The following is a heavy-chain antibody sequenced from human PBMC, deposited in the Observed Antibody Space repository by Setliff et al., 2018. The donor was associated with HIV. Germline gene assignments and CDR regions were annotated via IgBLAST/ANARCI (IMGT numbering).Heavy chain of an antibody. V-gene: IGHV4-38-2*01. CDR1: GYSITNGNY. J-gene: IGHJ4*02. CDR3: ARGIAAAGR. Sequence: SETLSLTCLVFGYSITNGNYWAWIRQPPGKGLEWIGNIFYSGHTFYNPSLKSRVTISVDTSKNQFSLKLSSVTAADTAVYYCARGIAAAGRWGQGTLVTVSS. CDR2: IFYSGHT. D-gene: IGHD6-13*01.